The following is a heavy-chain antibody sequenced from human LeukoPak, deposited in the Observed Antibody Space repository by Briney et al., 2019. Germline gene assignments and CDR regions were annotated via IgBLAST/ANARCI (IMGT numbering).Heavy chain of an antibody. J-gene: IGHJ6*03. CDR2: ISWNSGSI. CDR3: ARDRECSGTSCYDYYYYYMDV. CDR1: GFTFDDYA. V-gene: IGHV3-9*01. Sequence: GRSLRLSXAASGFTFDDYAMHWVRQAPGKGLEWVSGISWNSGSIGYADSVKGRFTISRDNAKNSLYLQMNSLRAEDTAVYYCARDRECSGTSCYDYYYYYMDVWGKGTTVTVSS. D-gene: IGHD2-2*01.